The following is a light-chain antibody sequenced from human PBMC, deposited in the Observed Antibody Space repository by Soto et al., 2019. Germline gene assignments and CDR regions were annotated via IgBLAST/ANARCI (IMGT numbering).Light chain of an antibody. CDR2: AAS. CDR1: QGISSY. J-gene: IGKJ5*01. CDR3: PHLACYST. V-gene: IGKV1-9*01. Sequence: DLQLTQSPSFLSASVGDRVTITCRASQGISSYLAWYQQKPGKAPKLLIYAASTLQTGVPSIFNGSGSGTEFTLTSSSLSLEDSAHYFCPHLACYSTFGQGTRLEIK.